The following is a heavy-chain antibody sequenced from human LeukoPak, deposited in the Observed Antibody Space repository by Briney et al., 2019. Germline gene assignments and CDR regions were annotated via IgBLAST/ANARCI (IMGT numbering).Heavy chain of an antibody. J-gene: IGHJ4*02. CDR3: AREEMTAAATLGY. D-gene: IGHD6-13*01. CDR2: ISSSSNHK. V-gene: IGHV3-21*01. CDR1: GYSFSSHS. Sequence: PGGSLRLSCAAPGYSFSSHSMNWVRQTPGKGLAWVSYISSSSNHKYYGDSMKGRFTISRDNAKNLLFLQMNSLRDEDTAVYFCAREEMTAAATLGYWGQGTLVTVSS.